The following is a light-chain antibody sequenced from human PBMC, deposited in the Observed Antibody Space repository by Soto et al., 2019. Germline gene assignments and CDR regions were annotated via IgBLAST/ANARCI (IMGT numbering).Light chain of an antibody. CDR2: WAS. J-gene: IGKJ2*01. Sequence: DIVMTQSPDSLAVSLGERATINCKSSQSVLYSSNNKNYLAWYQQKPGQPPKLLIYWASTRESGVPDRFSGSRSGTDFTLTISSLQAEDVAVYYCQQYYSTSPTFGQGTKLEI. CDR3: QQYYSTSPT. CDR1: QSVLYSSNNKNY. V-gene: IGKV4-1*01.